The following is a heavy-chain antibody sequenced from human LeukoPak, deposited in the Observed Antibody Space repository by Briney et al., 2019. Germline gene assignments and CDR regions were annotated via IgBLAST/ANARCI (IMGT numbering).Heavy chain of an antibody. Sequence: PSETLSLTCAVYGGSFSGYYWSWIRQPPGKRLEWIGEINHSGSTNYNPSLKSRVTISVDTSKNQFSLKLSSVTAADTAVYYCARVGHRITMVRGVYYFDYWGQGTLVTVSS. CDR3: ARVGHRITMVRGVYYFDY. V-gene: IGHV4-34*01. D-gene: IGHD3-10*01. J-gene: IGHJ4*02. CDR2: INHSGST. CDR1: GGSFSGYY.